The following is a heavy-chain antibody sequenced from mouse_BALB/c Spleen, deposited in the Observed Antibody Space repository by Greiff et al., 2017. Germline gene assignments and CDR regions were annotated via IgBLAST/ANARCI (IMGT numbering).Heavy chain of an antibody. CDR1: GFTFTDYY. D-gene: IGHD1-2*01. J-gene: IGHJ2*01. V-gene: IGHV7-3*02. Sequence: EVKLVESGGGLVQPGGSLRLSCATSGFTFTDYYMSWVRQPPGKALEWLGFIRNKANGYTTEYSASVKGRFTISRDNSQSILYLQMNTLRAEDSATYYCARDSYGLFFDYWGQGTTLTVSS. CDR3: ARDSYGLFFDY. CDR2: IRNKANGYTT.